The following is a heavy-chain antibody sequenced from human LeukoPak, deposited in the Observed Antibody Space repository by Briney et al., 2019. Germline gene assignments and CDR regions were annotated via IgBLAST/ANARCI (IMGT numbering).Heavy chain of an antibody. J-gene: IGHJ4*02. CDR1: GFTFSSYS. V-gene: IGHV3-48*02. D-gene: IGHD1-26*01. CDR3: ARDGGSYYY. CDR2: ISSSSTI. Sequence: GGSLRLSCAASGFTFSSYSMNWVRQAPGRGLEWVSYISSSSTIYYADSVKGRFTISRDNAKNSLYLQMNSLRDEDTAVYYCARDGGSYYYWGQGTLVTVSS.